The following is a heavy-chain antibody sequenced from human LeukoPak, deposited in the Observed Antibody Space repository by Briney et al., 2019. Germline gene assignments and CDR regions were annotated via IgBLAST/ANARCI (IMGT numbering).Heavy chain of an antibody. D-gene: IGHD5-18*01. CDR2: INTNTGNP. CDR1: GYTFTSYA. V-gene: IGHV7-4-1*02. J-gene: IGHJ6*03. Sequence: ASVKVSCKASGYTFTSYAMNWVRQAPGQGLEWMGWINTNTGNPTYAQGFTGRFVFSLDTSVSTAYLQISSLKAEDTAVYYCARATAMVRPYYYYMDVWGKGTTVTVSS. CDR3: ARATAMVRPYYYYMDV.